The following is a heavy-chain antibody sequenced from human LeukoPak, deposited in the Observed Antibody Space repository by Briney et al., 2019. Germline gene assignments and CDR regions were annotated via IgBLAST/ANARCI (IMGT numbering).Heavy chain of an antibody. Sequence: ASVKVSCKASGGTFSSYAISWVRQAPGQGLEWMGRIIPILGIANYAQKFQGRVTITADKSTSTAYMELSSLRSEDTAVYYCARDRAAGTPFDPSGQGALVTVSS. CDR2: IIPILGIA. CDR1: GGTFSSYA. CDR3: ARDRAAGTPFDP. D-gene: IGHD6-13*01. V-gene: IGHV1-69*04. J-gene: IGHJ5*02.